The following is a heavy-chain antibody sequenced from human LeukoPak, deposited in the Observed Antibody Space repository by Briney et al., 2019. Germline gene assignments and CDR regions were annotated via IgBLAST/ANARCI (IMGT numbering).Heavy chain of an antibody. CDR1: GGSISSSSYS. Sequence: SETLSLTCTVSGGSISSSSYSWGWIRQPPGKGLEWIGSVYYSGSTYYNPSLKSRVTISVDTSKNQFSLKLSSVTAADTAVYYCARDFYDSSGYSYLYAFDIWGQGTMVTVSS. D-gene: IGHD3-22*01. CDR2: VYYSGST. J-gene: IGHJ3*02. CDR3: ARDFYDSSGYSYLYAFDI. V-gene: IGHV4-39*07.